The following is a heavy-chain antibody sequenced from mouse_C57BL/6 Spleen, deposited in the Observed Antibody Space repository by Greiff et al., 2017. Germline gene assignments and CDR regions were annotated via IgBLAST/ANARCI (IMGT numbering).Heavy chain of an antibody. V-gene: IGHV1-66*01. CDR3: ARSGAAWFAY. CDR2: IYPGSGNT. J-gene: IGHJ3*01. CDR1: GYSFTSYY. D-gene: IGHD3-3*01. Sequence: QVQLQQSGPELVKPGASVQISCKASGYSFTSYYIHWVKQRPGQGLEWIGWIYPGSGNTKYNEKFKGKATLTADTSSSTAYMQLSSLTSEDSAVYYCARSGAAWFAYWGQGTLVTVSA.